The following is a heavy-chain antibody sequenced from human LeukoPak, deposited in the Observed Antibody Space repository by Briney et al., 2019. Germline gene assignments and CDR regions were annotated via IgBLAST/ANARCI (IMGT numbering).Heavy chain of an antibody. CDR3: AREFLTYYDFWSGYFDY. D-gene: IGHD3-3*01. J-gene: IGHJ4*02. Sequence: GGSLRLSCAASGFTFSSYWMSWVRQAPGKGLEWVANIKQDGSEKYYVDSVKGRFTISRDNAKNSLYLQMNSLRAEDTAVYYCAREFLTYYDFWSGYFDYWGQGTLVTVSS. CDR1: GFTFSSYW. CDR2: IKQDGSEK. V-gene: IGHV3-7*01.